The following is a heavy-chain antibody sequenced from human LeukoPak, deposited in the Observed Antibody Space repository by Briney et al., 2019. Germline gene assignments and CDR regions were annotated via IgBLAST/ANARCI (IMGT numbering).Heavy chain of an antibody. Sequence: GGSLRLSCAASGFTVSSNYMSWVRQAPGKGLEWVSVIYSGGSTYYADSVKGRFTISRDNSKNTLYLQMNSLRAEDTAVYYCARDYYGSQGGFDPWGQGTLVTVSS. J-gene: IGHJ5*02. V-gene: IGHV3-53*05. D-gene: IGHD3-10*01. CDR2: IYSGGST. CDR1: GFTVSSNY. CDR3: ARDYYGSQGGFDP.